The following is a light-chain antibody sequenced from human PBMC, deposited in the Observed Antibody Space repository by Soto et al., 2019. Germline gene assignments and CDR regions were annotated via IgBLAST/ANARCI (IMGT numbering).Light chain of an antibody. J-gene: IGKJ5*01. CDR1: QTVGSN. V-gene: IGKV3D-15*01. CDR2: DAS. Sequence: EIVMTQSPATLSVSPGGRVTLSCRASQTVGSNLAWYQQTPGQAPRLLIYDASNRATGIPARFSGSGSGTEFTLTINSLQSEDSAVYYCQQHNQWPITFGQGTRLEIK. CDR3: QQHNQWPIT.